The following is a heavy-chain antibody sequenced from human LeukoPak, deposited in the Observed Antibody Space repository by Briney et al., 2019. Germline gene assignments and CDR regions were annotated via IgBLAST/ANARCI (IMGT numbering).Heavy chain of an antibody. V-gene: IGHV3-23*01. CDR2: IGAGGAFT. CDR1: GFTFSSYA. D-gene: IGHD1-26*01. J-gene: IGHJ4*02. CDR3: ARGSGSFSGGFDY. Sequence: GGSLRLSCTASGFTFSSYAMNWVRQAPGKGLEWVSGIGAGGAFTYYADSVKGRFTISRDNSRNTLYLQMNSLRAEDTAVYYCARGSGSFSGGFDYWGQGTLVTVSS.